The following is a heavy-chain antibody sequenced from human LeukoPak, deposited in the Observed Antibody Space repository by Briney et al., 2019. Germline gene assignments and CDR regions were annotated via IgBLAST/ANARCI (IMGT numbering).Heavy chain of an antibody. V-gene: IGHV3-30*03. CDR2: ISFDGTNK. D-gene: IGHD5-18*01. Sequence: GGSLRLSCAASGFTFSSYGMHWVRQAPGKGLEWVAVISFDGTNKFYADSVKGRFTISRDNSKKTVYLQMNSLRAEDAAVYYCAREGDTALAPDTLAEDAFDIWGPGAMVTVSS. CDR3: AREGDTALAPDTLAEDAFDI. CDR1: GFTFSSYG. J-gene: IGHJ3*02.